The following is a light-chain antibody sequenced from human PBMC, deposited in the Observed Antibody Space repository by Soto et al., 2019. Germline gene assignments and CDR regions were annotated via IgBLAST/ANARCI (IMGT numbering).Light chain of an antibody. CDR3: LQDYNYSVT. J-gene: IGKJ1*01. CDR2: AAS. Sequence: DIQMTQSPSSLSASVGDRVTITCRASQSISSYLNWYQQKPGKAPKLLIYAASSLQSGVPSRFSGSGSGTDFTLTISSLQPEDFATYYCLQDYNYSVTFGQGTKVDIK. CDR1: QSISSY. V-gene: IGKV1-39*01.